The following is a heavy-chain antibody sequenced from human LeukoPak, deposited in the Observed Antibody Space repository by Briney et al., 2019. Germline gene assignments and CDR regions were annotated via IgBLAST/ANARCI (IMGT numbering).Heavy chain of an antibody. Sequence: PSETLSLTCTVSGGSISSYYWSWIRQPPGKGLEWIGYIYYSGSTNYNPSLKSRVTISVDTSKNQFSLKLSSVTAADTAVYYCARAFIVGATHWFDPWGQGTLVTVSS. D-gene: IGHD1-26*01. CDR1: GGSISSYY. J-gene: IGHJ5*02. CDR2: IYYSGST. V-gene: IGHV4-59*01. CDR3: ARAFIVGATHWFDP.